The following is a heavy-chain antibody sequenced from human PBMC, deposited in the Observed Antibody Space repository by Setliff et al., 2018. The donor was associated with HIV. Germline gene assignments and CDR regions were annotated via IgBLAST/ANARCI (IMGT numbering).Heavy chain of an antibody. CDR2: IYYSGNT. CDR1: GASIRGHY. V-gene: IGHV4-59*08. D-gene: IGHD3-22*01. Sequence: SETLSLTCSVSGASIRGHYWSWIRQSPGKGLAWIGNIYYSGNTNYNPSFKSRVTISVDTSKNQSSLRVNSVTAADPAVYYCARSLVPSGYYYGRHAFDIWGQGTKVTVSS. J-gene: IGHJ3*02. CDR3: ARSLVPSGYYYGRHAFDI.